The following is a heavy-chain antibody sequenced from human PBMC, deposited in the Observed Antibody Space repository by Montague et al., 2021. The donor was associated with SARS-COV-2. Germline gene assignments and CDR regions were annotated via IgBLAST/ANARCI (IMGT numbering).Heavy chain of an antibody. CDR3: AEGFTSSSGAGY. CDR2: INRSGST. J-gene: IGHJ1*01. V-gene: IGHV4-34*01. D-gene: IGHD6-6*01. Sequence: SETLSLTCAVYGGSFGVHYWSWVRQPPGKGLEWIGEINRSGSTNFNPSLKSRFTISVDTSKNQFSLKLTSVTAADTAVYFCAEGFTSSSGAGYWSQGTLVSVSS. CDR1: GGSFGVHY.